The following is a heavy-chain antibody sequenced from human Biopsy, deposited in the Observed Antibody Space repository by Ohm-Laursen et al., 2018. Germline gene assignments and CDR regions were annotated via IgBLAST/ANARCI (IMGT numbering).Heavy chain of an antibody. CDR3: AKGDDLWSGHSNWFDP. D-gene: IGHD3-3*01. J-gene: IGHJ5*02. V-gene: IGHV4-38-2*01. Sequence: SDTPSLTCAVSNSSISRGYYWVWIRQSPGRGLEWIGSIHHSGNTYYNPSLKSRVTISVDASKDQFSLKVNSVTAADTAVYYCAKGDDLWSGHSNWFDPWGQGTLVTVSS. CDR2: IHHSGNT. CDR1: NSSISRGYY.